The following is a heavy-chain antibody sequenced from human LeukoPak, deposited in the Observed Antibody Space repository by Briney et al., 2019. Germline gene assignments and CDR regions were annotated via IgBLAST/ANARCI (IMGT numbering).Heavy chain of an antibody. D-gene: IGHD3-10*01. CDR1: GFTFSNAW. V-gene: IGHV3-15*01. J-gene: IGHJ4*02. Sequence: GGSLRLSCAASGFTFSNAWMSWVRQAPGKGLEWVGRIKSKTDGGTTDYAAPVKGRFTISRDDSENTLYLQMNSLKTEDTAVYYCTPTYYYGSGANYWGQGTLVTVSS. CDR2: IKSKTDGGTT. CDR3: TPTYYYGSGANY.